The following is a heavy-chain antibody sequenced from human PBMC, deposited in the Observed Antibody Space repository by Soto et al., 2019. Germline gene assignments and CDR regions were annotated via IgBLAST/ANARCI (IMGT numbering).Heavy chain of an antibody. CDR1: GFTFRSYS. J-gene: IGHJ4*02. CDR3: ARDPTCALFDY. V-gene: IGHV3-48*01. CDR2: ISSSSSTI. Sequence: EVQLVESGGGLVQPGGSLRLSCAASGFTFRSYSMNWVRQAPGKGLEWVSYISSSSSTIYYAASVKGPCTISRDNAKDSLYLQRNSLRADGTAVYYSARDPTCALFDYWGQGTLVTLSS.